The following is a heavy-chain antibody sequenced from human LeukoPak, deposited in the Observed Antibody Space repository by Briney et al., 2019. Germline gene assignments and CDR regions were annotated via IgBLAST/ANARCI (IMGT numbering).Heavy chain of an antibody. CDR2: IYTSGST. D-gene: IGHD2-21*02. V-gene: IGHV4-61*02. Sequence: SETLSLTCTVSGGSISSGSYYWSWIRQPAGKGLEWIGRIYTSGSTNYNPSLKSRVTISVDTSKNQFSLKLSSVTAADTAVYYCARGGYCGGDCYFYYWGQGTLVTISS. CDR1: GGSISSGSYY. J-gene: IGHJ4*02. CDR3: ARGGYCGGDCYFYY.